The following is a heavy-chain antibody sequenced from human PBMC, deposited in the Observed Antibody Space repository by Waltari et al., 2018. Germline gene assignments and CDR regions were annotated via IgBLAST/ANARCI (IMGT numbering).Heavy chain of an antibody. CDR2: TYYRSKWYS. CDR1: GDSVSSNRAI. D-gene: IGHD3-10*01. J-gene: IGHJ4*02. Sequence: QVQLQQSGPGLVKPSQTLSLTCAISGDSVSSNRAIWNWIRQSPSRGLEWLGRTYYRSKWYSDSAVSVKSRITINPDTSKNQFSLQLNSVTPEDTAVYYCARGGFGFNAGRFDSWGRGTLVTVTS. V-gene: IGHV6-1*01. CDR3: ARGGFGFNAGRFDS.